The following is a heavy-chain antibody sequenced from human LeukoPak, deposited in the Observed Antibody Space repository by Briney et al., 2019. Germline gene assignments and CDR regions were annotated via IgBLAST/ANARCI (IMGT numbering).Heavy chain of an antibody. Sequence: GGSLRLSCAASGFTFSTYRMHWVRQAPGKGLLWVSRINGDGTSTKYADSVKGRFTISRDNARHTPYLQMNSLRAEDTAVYYCARASTTVPNLLDYWGQGTLVTVSS. J-gene: IGHJ4*02. CDR2: INGDGTST. CDR3: ARASTTVPNLLDY. CDR1: GFTFSTYR. V-gene: IGHV3-74*03. D-gene: IGHD4-17*01.